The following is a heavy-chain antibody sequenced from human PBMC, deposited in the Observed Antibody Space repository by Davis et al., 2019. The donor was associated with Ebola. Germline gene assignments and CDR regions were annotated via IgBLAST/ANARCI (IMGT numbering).Heavy chain of an antibody. J-gene: IGHJ3*02. D-gene: IGHD3-3*01. CDR3: ARITIFGVVIVENDAFDI. V-gene: IGHV3-23*01. CDR1: VITFSSYA. CDR2: ISGSGGST. Sequence: GGSLRLSCTDSVITFSSYAMTWVRQAPGKGLEWVSAISGSGGSTYYADSVKGRFTISRDNSKKTLYLQMNSLRAEDTAVYYCARITIFGVVIVENDAFDIWGQGTMVTVSS.